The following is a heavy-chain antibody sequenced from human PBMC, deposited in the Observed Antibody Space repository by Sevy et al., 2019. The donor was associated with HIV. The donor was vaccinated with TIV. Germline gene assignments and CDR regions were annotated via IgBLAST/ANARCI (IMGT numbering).Heavy chain of an antibody. V-gene: IGHV3-30*03. Sequence: GGSLRLSCAASGFTFGGYDMHWVRQAPGKGLEWVSLISFDGSNKDYADSVKGRFTISRDNSNNTLYLQMNSLRAEDTAMYYCTREGKGYSSSSGYWGQGTLVTVSS. CDR3: TREGKGYSSSSGY. J-gene: IGHJ4*02. CDR1: GFTFGGYD. D-gene: IGHD6-6*01. CDR2: ISFDGSNK.